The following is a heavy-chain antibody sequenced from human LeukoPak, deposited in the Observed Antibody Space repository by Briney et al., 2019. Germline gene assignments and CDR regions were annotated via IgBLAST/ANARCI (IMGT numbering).Heavy chain of an antibody. J-gene: IGHJ4*02. V-gene: IGHV3-20*04. CDR3: AKSGSYASFFDY. CDR1: GFTFDDYG. D-gene: IGHD1-26*01. CDR2: INWNGGSS. Sequence: GGSLRLSCAASGFTFDDYGMSWVRQAPGKGLEWVSGINWNGGSSGYAGSVKGRFTISRDNAKNSLYLQMNSLRAEDTALYYCAKSGSYASFFDYWGQGTLVTVSS.